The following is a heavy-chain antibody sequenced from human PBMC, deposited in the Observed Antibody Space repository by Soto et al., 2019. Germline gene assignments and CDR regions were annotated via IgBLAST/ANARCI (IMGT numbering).Heavy chain of an antibody. Sequence: SETLSLSCTVSGGSISSYYWSWIRQPPGKGLEWIGYIYYSGSTNYNPSLKSRVTISVDTSKNQFSLKLSSVTAADTAVYYCARLTTDYYYMDVWGKGTTVTVSS. V-gene: IGHV4-59*08. CDR1: GGSISSYY. D-gene: IGHD4-17*01. J-gene: IGHJ6*03. CDR2: IYYSGST. CDR3: ARLTTDYYYMDV.